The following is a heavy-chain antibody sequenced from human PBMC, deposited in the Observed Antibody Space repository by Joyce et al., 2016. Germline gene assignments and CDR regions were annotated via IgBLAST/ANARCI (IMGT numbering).Heavy chain of an antibody. CDR1: GGSISSGGYF. CDR3: ARGEALWEAFDI. D-gene: IGHD3-16*01. CDR2: IYYSGST. V-gene: IGHV4-31*03. Sequence: QVQLQESGPGLVKPSQTLSLTCTVSGGSISSGGYFWNWIRQHPGKGLEWIGYIYYSGSTYYNPSLNTRVTISVDTSKNQFSLKLSSETAADTAVYYCARGEALWEAFDIWGQGTMVTVSS. J-gene: IGHJ3*02.